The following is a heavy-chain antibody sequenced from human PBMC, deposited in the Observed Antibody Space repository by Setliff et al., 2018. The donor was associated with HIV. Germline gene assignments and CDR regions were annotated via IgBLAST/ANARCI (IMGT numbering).Heavy chain of an antibody. CDR3: ARGYYDTSGDDINAFDI. CDR1: GYSFTGHF. J-gene: IGHJ3*02. CDR2: INPNSGGK. D-gene: IGHD3-22*01. Sequence: MASGYSFTGHFMHWVRQAPGQGLEWMGRINPNSGGKNSGQKFQGRVTMTRNTSISTAYMELSSLRSDDTALYYCARGYYDTSGDDINAFDIWGQGTMVTVSS. V-gene: IGHV1-2*02.